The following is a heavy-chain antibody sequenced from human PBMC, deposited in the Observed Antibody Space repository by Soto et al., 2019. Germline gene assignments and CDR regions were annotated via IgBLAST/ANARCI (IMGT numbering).Heavy chain of an antibody. CDR2: IYHSGST. J-gene: IGHJ5*02. CDR1: GYSISSGYY. D-gene: IGHD3-3*01. Sequence: SETLSLTCAVSGYSISSGYYWGWIRQPPGKGLEWIGSIYHSGSTYYNPSLKSRVTISVDTSKNQFSLKLSSVTAADTAVYYCARAPGGPLRFYWGPWGQGTLVTVS. CDR3: ARAPGGPLRFYWGP. V-gene: IGHV4-38-2*01.